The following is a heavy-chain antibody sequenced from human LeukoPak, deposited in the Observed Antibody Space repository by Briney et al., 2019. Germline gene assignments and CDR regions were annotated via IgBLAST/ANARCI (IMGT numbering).Heavy chain of an antibody. Sequence: GGSLRLSCAASGFTFSSYWMSWVRQAPGKGLEWVANIKQDGSEKYYVDSVKGRFTISRDNAKNSLYLQMNSLRAEDTAVCYCARGDSFGRYFDWFSAGDYFDYWGQGTLVTVSS. CDR3: ARGDSFGRYFDWFSAGDYFDY. CDR1: GFTFSSYW. V-gene: IGHV3-7*01. D-gene: IGHD3-9*01. J-gene: IGHJ4*02. CDR2: IKQDGSEK.